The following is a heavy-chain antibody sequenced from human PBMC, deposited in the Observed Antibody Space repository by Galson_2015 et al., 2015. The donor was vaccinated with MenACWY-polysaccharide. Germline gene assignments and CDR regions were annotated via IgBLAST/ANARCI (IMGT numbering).Heavy chain of an antibody. CDR3: AKDFHNYGMDV. Sequence: SLRLSCAASGFNIDDYYMNWVRQAPGKGLEWVSSISKHGNDMQYAVSVRGRFTISRDIAKNSLFLQMNGLGVEDTAIYYCAKDFHNYGMDVWGHGTTVIVSS. D-gene: IGHD3-3*01. CDR2: ISKHGNDM. CDR1: GFNIDDYY. V-gene: IGHV3-21*01. J-gene: IGHJ6*02.